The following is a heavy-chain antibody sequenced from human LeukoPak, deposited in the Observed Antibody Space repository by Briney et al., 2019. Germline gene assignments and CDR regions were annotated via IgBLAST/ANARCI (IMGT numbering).Heavy chain of an antibody. CDR3: ARATYGDYWFDP. CDR2: INHSGST. J-gene: IGHJ5*02. V-gene: IGHV4-34*01. Sequence: SETLSLTCAVYGGSFSGYYWSWIRQPPGKGLEWIGEINHSGSTNYNPSLKSRVTISVDTSKNQFSLKLSSVTAADTAVYYCARATYGDYWFDPWGQGTLVTVSS. D-gene: IGHD4-17*01. CDR1: GGSFSGYY.